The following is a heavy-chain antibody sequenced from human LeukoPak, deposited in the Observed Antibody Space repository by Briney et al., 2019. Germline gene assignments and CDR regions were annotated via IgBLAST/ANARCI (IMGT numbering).Heavy chain of an antibody. CDR1: GGSISSYY. V-gene: IGHV4-59*12. Sequence: PSETLSLTCTVSGGSISSYYWSWIRQPPGKGLEWIGYIYYSGSTNYNPSLKSRVTISVDTSKNQFSLKLSSVTAADTAVYYCARETQYVRSSPFDSWGQGTLVAVSS. J-gene: IGHJ4*02. CDR2: IYYSGST. CDR3: ARETQYVRSSPFDS. D-gene: IGHD2-15*01.